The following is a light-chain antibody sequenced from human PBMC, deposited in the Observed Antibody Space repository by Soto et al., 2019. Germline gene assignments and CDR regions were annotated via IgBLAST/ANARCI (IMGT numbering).Light chain of an antibody. J-gene: IGKJ1*01. CDR3: QQYGSLLRT. CDR1: QSVSSSY. CDR2: GAS. Sequence: EIVLTQSPGTLSLSPVERATLSCRASQSVSSSYLAWYQQKPGQAPRLLIYGASSRATGIPDRFSGSGSGTDFTLTISRLEPEDFAVYYCQQYGSLLRTFGQGTKVDIK. V-gene: IGKV3-20*01.